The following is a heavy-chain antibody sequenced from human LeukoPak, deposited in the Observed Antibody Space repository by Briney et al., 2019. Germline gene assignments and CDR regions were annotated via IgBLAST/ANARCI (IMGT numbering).Heavy chain of an antibody. CDR2: IKQDGSEK. CDR1: GFTFSSYW. D-gene: IGHD3-10*01. V-gene: IGHV3-7*01. CDR3: ARDGGYYYYYMDV. J-gene: IGHJ6*03. Sequence: GGSLRLSCAASGFTFSSYWMSWVRQAPGKGLGWVANIKQDGSEKYYVDSVKGRFTISRDNAKNSLYLQMNSLRAEDTAVYYCARDGGYYYYYMDVWGKGTTVTVSS.